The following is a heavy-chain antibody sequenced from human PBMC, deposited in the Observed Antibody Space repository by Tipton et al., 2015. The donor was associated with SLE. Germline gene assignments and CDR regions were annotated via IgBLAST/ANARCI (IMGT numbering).Heavy chain of an antibody. CDR1: GGSINSHY. J-gene: IGHJ2*01. CDR3: ARTDDYTGYAYCYFDL. CDR2: IHNTGST. D-gene: IGHD5-24*01. V-gene: IGHV4-59*11. Sequence: LRLSCTVSGGSINSHYWSWIRQTPGKGLEWIGNIHNTGSTNYNPSLKSRVTLSLDTPKNQFSLHLNSVTAADTAVYYCARTDDYTGYAYCYFDLWGRGTLVTVSS.